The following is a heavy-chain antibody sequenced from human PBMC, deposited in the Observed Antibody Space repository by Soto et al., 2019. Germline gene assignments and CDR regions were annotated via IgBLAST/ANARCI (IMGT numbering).Heavy chain of an antibody. D-gene: IGHD3-16*02. J-gene: IGHJ3*02. CDR3: ARERGVLSEAFDI. CDR1: GDSVSSNSAA. CDR2: TYYRSQWYH. V-gene: IGHV6-1*01. Sequence: SQTLSLTCAISGDSVSSNSAAWNWIRQSPSKGLEWLGRTYYRSQWYHDYAPSVKSRITINPDTSKNHFSLQLNSVTPEDTAVYYCARERGVLSEAFDIWGRGTMVTVSS.